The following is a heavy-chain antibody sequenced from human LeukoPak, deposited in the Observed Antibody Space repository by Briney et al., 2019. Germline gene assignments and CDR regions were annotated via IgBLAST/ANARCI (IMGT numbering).Heavy chain of an antibody. CDR1: GGPISSYY. CDR3: ARVADGYNFDYFDY. J-gene: IGHJ4*02. D-gene: IGHD5-24*01. V-gene: IGHV4-59*01. Sequence: PSETLSLTCTVSGGPISSYYWSWIRQPPGKGLEWIGYIYYSGSTNYNPSLKSRVTISVDTSKNQFSLKLSSVTAADTAVYYCARVADGYNFDYFDYWGQGTLVTVSS. CDR2: IYYSGST.